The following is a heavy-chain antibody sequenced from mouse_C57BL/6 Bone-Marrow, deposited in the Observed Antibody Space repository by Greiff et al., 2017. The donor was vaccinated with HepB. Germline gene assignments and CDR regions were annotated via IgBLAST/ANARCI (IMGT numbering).Heavy chain of an antibody. Sequence: SGAELVKPGASVKLSCTASGFNIKDYYMHWVKQRTEQGLEWIGRIDPEDGETKYAPKFQGKATITADTSSNTAYLQLSSLTSEDTAVYYCAILDYYGSSFFYYFDYWGQGTTLTVSS. V-gene: IGHV14-2*01. CDR1: GFNIKDYY. D-gene: IGHD1-1*01. J-gene: IGHJ2*01. CDR3: AILDYYGSSFFYYFDY. CDR2: IDPEDGET.